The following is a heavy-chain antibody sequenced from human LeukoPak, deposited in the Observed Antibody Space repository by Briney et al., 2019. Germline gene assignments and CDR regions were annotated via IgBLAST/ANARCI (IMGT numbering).Heavy chain of an antibody. CDR1: GFTVSTNY. CDR2: IYDSGTT. Sequence: GGSLRLSCAASGFTVSTNYMSWVRQAPEKGLEWVSIIYDSGTTYYVDSVKGRFTISRDNSKNTLYLQMNSLRAEDTAVYYCARWHTSGNKFYYDYWGQGTWSPSPQ. D-gene: IGHD3-22*01. V-gene: IGHV3-53*01. CDR3: ARWHTSGNKFYYDY. J-gene: IGHJ4*02.